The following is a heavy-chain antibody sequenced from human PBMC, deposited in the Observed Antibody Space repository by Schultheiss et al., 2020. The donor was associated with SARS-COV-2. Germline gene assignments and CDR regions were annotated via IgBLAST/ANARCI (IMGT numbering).Heavy chain of an antibody. J-gene: IGHJ6*02. D-gene: IGHD5-18*01. Sequence: ASVKVSCKASGGTFSSYAISWVRQAPGQGLEWMGIINPSGGSTSYAQKFQGRVTMTRDTSTSTVYMELSSLRSEDTAVYYCARENYQLTGYSYGYVPTYYYYGMDVWGQGTTVTVSS. CDR3: ARENYQLTGYSYGYVPTYYYYGMDV. V-gene: IGHV1-46*01. CDR1: GGTFSSYA. CDR2: INPSGGST.